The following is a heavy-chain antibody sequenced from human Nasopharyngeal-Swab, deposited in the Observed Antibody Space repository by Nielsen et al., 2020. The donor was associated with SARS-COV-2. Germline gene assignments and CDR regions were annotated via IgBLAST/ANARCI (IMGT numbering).Heavy chain of an antibody. Sequence: WIRQPPGKGLEWVSGINWNSGRKGYADSVKGRFTISRDNAKNSLYLLVNSLRSEDTALYYCARGTADYSNPSFDYWGQGTLVTVSS. CDR3: ARGTADYSNPSFDY. J-gene: IGHJ4*02. V-gene: IGHV3-9*01. CDR2: INWNSGRK. D-gene: IGHD4-11*01.